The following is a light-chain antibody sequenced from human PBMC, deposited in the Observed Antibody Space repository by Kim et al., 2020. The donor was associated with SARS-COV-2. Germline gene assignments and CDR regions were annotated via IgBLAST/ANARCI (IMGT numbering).Light chain of an antibody. Sequence: QSVLTQPPSVSAAPGQKVTISCSGSSSNIGNNFVSWYQQLPGTAPKRPLYDNDKRPSGIPDRFSGSKSGTSATLSITGLQTGDEADYYCGTWDTSLSAWVFGGGTQLTVL. V-gene: IGLV1-51*01. CDR3: GTWDTSLSAWV. CDR1: SSNIGNNF. CDR2: DND. J-gene: IGLJ3*02.